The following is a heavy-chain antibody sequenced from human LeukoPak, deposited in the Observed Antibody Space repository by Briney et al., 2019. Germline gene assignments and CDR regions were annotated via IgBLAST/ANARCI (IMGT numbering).Heavy chain of an antibody. Sequence: LRLSCAASGFTFSSYEMNWVRQPPGKGLEWIGSIYYSEGTYYNPSLKSRVTISIDTSKNQFSLKLDSVTAADTAVYYCARGRYCSGRSCYGPPDYWGQGVLVTVSS. CDR2: IYYSEGT. V-gene: IGHV4-59*12. J-gene: IGHJ4*02. CDR3: ARGRYCSGRSCYGPPDY. CDR1: GFTFSSYE. D-gene: IGHD2-15*01.